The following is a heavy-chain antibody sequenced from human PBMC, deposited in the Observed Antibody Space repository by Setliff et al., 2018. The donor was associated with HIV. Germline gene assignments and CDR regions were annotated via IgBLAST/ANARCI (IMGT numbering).Heavy chain of an antibody. J-gene: IGHJ4*02. Sequence: GGSLRLSCEASGFRVTDTYMAWVRQAPGKGLEWVTLIYKAGKTYYADVVKVRFPIARDDTKNTVSLQMTNLEPGDTAMYYCAKGGYGGAYYVAGYWGQGTKVTV. CDR2: IYKAGKT. D-gene: IGHD5-18*01. V-gene: IGHV3-53*01. CDR3: AKGGYGGAYYVAGY. CDR1: GFRVTDTY.